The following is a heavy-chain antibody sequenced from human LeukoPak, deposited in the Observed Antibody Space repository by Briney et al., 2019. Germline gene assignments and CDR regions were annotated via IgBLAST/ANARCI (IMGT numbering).Heavy chain of an antibody. Sequence: ASAKVSCKASGYTFSSYGIIWVRQAPGQGLEWMGWVSPFNGNTDYAPKLQGRVTMTTDTSATKAYMELRSLTSDDTAVYYCARRGGSYSHSDFWGQGPVSRVSS. V-gene: IGHV1-18*01. J-gene: IGHJ4*02. CDR1: GYTFSSYG. D-gene: IGHD1-26*01. CDR3: ARRGGSYSHSDF. CDR2: VSPFNGNT.